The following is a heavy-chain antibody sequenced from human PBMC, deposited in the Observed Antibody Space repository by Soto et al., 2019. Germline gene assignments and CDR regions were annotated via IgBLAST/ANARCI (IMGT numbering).Heavy chain of an antibody. V-gene: IGHV4-4*02. CDR1: SGSISSSNW. D-gene: IGHD5-12*01. CDR3: ARSYSGYEYYFDY. J-gene: IGHJ4*02. CDR2: IYHSGIA. Sequence: SETLSLTCAVSSGSISSSNWWNWVRQPPGKGLEWIGEIYHSGIANYNPSLKSRVTISVDKSKNQFSLKLSSVTAADTAVYYCARSYSGYEYYFDYWGQGTLVTVS.